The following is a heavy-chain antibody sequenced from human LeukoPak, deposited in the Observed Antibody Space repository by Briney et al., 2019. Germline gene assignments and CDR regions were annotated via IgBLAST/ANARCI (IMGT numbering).Heavy chain of an antibody. CDR3: AREGRLLWFGELSAEDYYGMDV. CDR2: IRYDGSNK. J-gene: IGHJ6*02. V-gene: IGHV3-30*02. D-gene: IGHD3-10*01. Sequence: PGGSLRLSCAASGFTFSYYGMHWVRQAPGKGLEWVAFIRYDGSNKYYADSVKGRFTISRDNFKNTLYLQMNSLRADDTAVYYCAREGRLLWFGELSAEDYYGMDVWGQGTTVTVSS. CDR1: GFTFSYYG.